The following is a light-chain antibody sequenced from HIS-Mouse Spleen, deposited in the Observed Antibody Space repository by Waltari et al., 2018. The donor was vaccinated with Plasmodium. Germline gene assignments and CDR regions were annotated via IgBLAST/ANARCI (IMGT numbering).Light chain of an antibody. J-gene: IGLJ3*02. CDR1: SLPQKY. CDR2: EDS. CDR3: YSTDSSGNHRV. V-gene: IGLV3-10*01. Sequence: SYELPQPPSVSVSPGQTASNTCSGDSLPQKYADWYQQKSGQAPVPVIYEDSKRPPGIPERFSGSSSGTMATLTISGAQVEDEADYYCYSTDSSGNHRVFGGGTKLTVL.